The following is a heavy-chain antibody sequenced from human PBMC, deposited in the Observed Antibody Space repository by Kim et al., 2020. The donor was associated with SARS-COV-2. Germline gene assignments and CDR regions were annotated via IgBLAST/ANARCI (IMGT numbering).Heavy chain of an antibody. V-gene: IGHV3-15*01. CDR1: GFTFSNAW. Sequence: GGSLRLSCAASGFTFSNAWMSRVRQAPGKGLEWVGRIKSKTDGGTTDYAAPVKGRFTISRDDSKNTLYLQMNSLKTEDTAVYYCTTDGPSRKRFGVYYYGMDVWGQGTTVTVSS. CDR3: TTDGPSRKRFGVYYYGMDV. J-gene: IGHJ6*02. CDR2: IKSKTDGGTT. D-gene: IGHD3-10*01.